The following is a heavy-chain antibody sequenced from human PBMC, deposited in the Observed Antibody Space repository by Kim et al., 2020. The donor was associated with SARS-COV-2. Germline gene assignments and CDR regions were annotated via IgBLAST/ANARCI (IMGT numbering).Heavy chain of an antibody. D-gene: IGHD6-13*01. V-gene: IGHV3-11*05. CDR2: ISSSSSYT. J-gene: IGHJ4*02. CDR1: GFTFSDYY. Sequence: GGSLRLSCAASGFTFSDYYMSWIRQAPGKGLEWVSYISSSSSYTNYADSVKGRFTISRDNAKNSLYLQMNSLRAEDTAVYYCARDQEAAAGISSTEFDYWGQGTLVTVSS. CDR3: ARDQEAAAGISSTEFDY.